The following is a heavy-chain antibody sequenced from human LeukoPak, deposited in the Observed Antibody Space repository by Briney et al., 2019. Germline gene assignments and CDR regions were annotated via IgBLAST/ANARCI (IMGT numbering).Heavy chain of an antibody. V-gene: IGHV1-69*06. CDR1: GGTFSSYA. Sequence: SVKVSCKASGGTFSSYAISWVRQAPGQGLEWMGGIIPIFGTANYAQKFQGRVTITADKSTSTAYMELSSLRSEDTAVYYCARTDPGYSSGWYSMDVWGKGTTVTVSS. D-gene: IGHD6-19*01. J-gene: IGHJ6*03. CDR2: IIPIFGTA. CDR3: ARTDPGYSSGWYSMDV.